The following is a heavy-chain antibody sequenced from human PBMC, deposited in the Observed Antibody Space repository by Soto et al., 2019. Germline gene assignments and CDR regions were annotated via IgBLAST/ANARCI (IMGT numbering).Heavy chain of an antibody. CDR3: AIDLADIAVAGIPLLAY. CDR1: GFTFTNYA. CDR2: INAGNGNT. D-gene: IGHD6-19*01. J-gene: IGHJ4*02. Sequence: QVQLVQSGAEVKKPGASVKVSCEASGFTFTNYAIHWVRQAPGQRPEWMGWINAGNGNTRYSQKLEGRVTITRDTSARTAYMDLSSLRSEDTAVYCCAIDLADIAVAGIPLLAYWGQGTVVTVSS. V-gene: IGHV1-3*01.